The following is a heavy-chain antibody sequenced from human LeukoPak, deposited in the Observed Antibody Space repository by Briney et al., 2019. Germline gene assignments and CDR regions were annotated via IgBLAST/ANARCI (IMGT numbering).Heavy chain of an antibody. Sequence: GGSLRLSCAASGFTVSNNYMTWVRQAPGKGLDWVSIIYAGGTTYYADSVKGRFIISRDNSKDTLYLQMNSLSAEDTAVYYCARDSGLDAFDIWGQGTMVTVSS. CDR3: ARDSGLDAFDI. CDR2: IYAGGTT. J-gene: IGHJ3*02. D-gene: IGHD3-10*01. CDR1: GFTVSNNY. V-gene: IGHV3-53*01.